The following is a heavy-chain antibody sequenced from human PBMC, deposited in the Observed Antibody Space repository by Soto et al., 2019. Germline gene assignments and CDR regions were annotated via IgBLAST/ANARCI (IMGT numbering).Heavy chain of an antibody. Sequence: TGGSLRLSCAASGFTFSSYAMHWVRQAPGKGLEYVSVISSNGGSTYYANSVKGRFTISRDNSKNTLYLQMGSLRAEDMAVYYCARTSGYAFDYWGQGTLVTVSS. V-gene: IGHV3-64*01. D-gene: IGHD5-12*01. CDR1: GFTFSSYA. CDR3: ARTSGYAFDY. J-gene: IGHJ4*02. CDR2: ISSNGGST.